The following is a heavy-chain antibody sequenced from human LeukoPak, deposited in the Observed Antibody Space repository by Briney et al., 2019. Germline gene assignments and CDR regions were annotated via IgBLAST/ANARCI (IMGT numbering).Heavy chain of an antibody. CDR2: ISGSGGST. CDR1: GFTFSSYA. CDR3: ARSDFAVARYYYYGMDV. J-gene: IGHJ6*02. D-gene: IGHD3-3*01. V-gene: IGHV3-23*01. Sequence: GGSLRLSCAASGFTFSSYAMSWVRQAPGKGLEWVSAISGSGGSTYYADSVKGRFTISRDNAKNTLYLQMNSLRAEDTAVYYCARSDFAVARYYYYGMDVWGQGTTVTVSS.